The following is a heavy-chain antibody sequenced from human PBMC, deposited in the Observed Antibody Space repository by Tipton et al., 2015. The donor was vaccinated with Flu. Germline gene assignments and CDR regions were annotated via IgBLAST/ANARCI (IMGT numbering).Heavy chain of an antibody. CDR3: ARGRYCSSTSCYGYYFDY. CDR1: GGTFSSYA. J-gene: IGHJ4*02. Sequence: QLVQSGAEVKKPGSSVKVSCKASGGTFSSYAISWVRQAPGQGLEWMGGIIPIFGTANYAQKFQGRVTITADESTSTAYMELSSLRSEDTAVYYGARGRYCSSTSCYGYYFDYWGQGTLVTVSS. D-gene: IGHD2-2*01. V-gene: IGHV1-69*01. CDR2: IIPIFGTA.